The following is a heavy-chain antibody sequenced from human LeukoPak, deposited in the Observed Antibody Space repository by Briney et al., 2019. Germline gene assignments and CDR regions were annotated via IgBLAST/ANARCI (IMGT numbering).Heavy chain of an antibody. Sequence: GGSLRLSCAASGFTVSSNYMSWVRQAPGKGLEWVSIIYSGGVTYYADSVKGRFTISRDNSRNTLYLQMNSLRSEDTAVYYCARLNGGSYYAWGQGTLVTVSS. D-gene: IGHD1-26*01. J-gene: IGHJ5*02. CDR3: ARLNGGSYYA. CDR2: IYSGGVT. CDR1: GFTVSSNY. V-gene: IGHV3-66*04.